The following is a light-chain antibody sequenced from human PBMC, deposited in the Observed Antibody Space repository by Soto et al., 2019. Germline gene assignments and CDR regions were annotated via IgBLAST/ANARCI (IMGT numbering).Light chain of an antibody. CDR2: DAS. V-gene: IGKV1-13*02. Sequence: AIHLTQSPSSLSASVGDRVAITCRASQGISSALAWYQHKPGRPPRVLIYDASSLQSGVPSRFSGSESGTECTLTISSLPPEDFATYYCQQSNSYPFTFGQGTHLEIK. J-gene: IGKJ5*01. CDR1: QGISSA. CDR3: QQSNSYPFT.